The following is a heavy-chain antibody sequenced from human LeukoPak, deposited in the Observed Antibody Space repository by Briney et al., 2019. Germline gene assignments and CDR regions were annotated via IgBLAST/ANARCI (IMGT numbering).Heavy chain of an antibody. D-gene: IGHD2-15*01. J-gene: IGHJ4*02. CDR3: AKYCSGGNCYSGLY. Sequence: GGSLRLSCAASGFTFSSYGMTWVRQAPGKGLEWVSTFTSSGGSTYYADSVKGRFTISRDSSKNTLFLQMNSLRAEDTAVYYCAKYCSGGNCYSGLYWGQGTLVTVSS. V-gene: IGHV3-23*01. CDR2: FTSSGGST. CDR1: GFTFSSYG.